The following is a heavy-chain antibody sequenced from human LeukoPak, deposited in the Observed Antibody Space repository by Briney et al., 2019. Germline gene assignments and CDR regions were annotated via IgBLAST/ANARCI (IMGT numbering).Heavy chain of an antibody. CDR1: GGSISGYY. CDR3: ARVSDYAHNWFDP. Sequence: PSETLSLTCTVSGGSISGYYWSWGGQPAGKGVEGIGRIYTSGSTNYNPSLKSRATMSVDTSKNQFSLKLSSVTAADTAVYYCARVSDYAHNWFDPWGQGTLVTVSS. V-gene: IGHV4-4*07. J-gene: IGHJ5*02. D-gene: IGHD5-12*01. CDR2: IYTSGST.